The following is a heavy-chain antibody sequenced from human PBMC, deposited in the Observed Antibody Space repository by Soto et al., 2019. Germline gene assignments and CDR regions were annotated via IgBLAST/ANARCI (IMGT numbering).Heavy chain of an antibody. CDR3: ARPLWRDDYNWGYFDL. Sequence: GGSLRLSCAASGFTCISYGMHLVRQATGKGLEWVAVISHDGSNKYFADSVKGRFTISRDNSQNTLYLQMNSLRSEDTAVYYCARPLWRDDYNWGYFDLWGRGTLVTVSS. CDR1: GFTCISYG. D-gene: IGHD4-4*01. CDR2: ISHDGSNK. J-gene: IGHJ2*01. V-gene: IGHV3-30*03.